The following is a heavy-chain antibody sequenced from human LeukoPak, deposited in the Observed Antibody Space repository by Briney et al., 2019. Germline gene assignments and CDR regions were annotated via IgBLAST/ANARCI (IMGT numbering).Heavy chain of an antibody. CDR2: ISYDGSNK. V-gene: IGHV3-30-3*01. CDR3: AKVIIGDYYYYMDV. Sequence: QSGGSLRLSCAASGFTFSSYAMHWVRQAPGKGLEWVADISYDGSNKYYADSVKGRFTISRDNSKNTLYLQMNSLRAEDTAVYYCAKVIIGDYYYYMDVWGKGTTVTVSS. J-gene: IGHJ6*03. CDR1: GFTFSSYA. D-gene: IGHD1-14*01.